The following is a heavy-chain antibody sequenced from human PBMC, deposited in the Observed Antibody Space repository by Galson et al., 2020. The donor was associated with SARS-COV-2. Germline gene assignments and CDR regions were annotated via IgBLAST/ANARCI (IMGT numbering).Heavy chain of an antibody. CDR3: ARDSDYYDFWSGYYYGMDV. Sequence: SETLSLTCTVSGGSISSYYWSWIRQPAGKGLEWIGRIYTSGSTNYNPSLKSRVTMSVDTSKNQFSLKLSSVTAADTAVYYCARDSDYYDFWSGYYYGMDVWGQGTTVTVSS. D-gene: IGHD3-3*01. CDR1: GGSISSYY. J-gene: IGHJ6*02. CDR2: IYTSGST. V-gene: IGHV4-4*07.